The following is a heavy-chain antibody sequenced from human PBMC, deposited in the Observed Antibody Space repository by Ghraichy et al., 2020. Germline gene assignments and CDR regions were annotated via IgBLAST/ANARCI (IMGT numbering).Heavy chain of an antibody. J-gene: IGHJ6*02. CDR2: INHSGST. CDR1: GGSFSGYY. D-gene: IGHD2-2*02. CDR3: AGFVVVPAAILDYYYGMDV. V-gene: IGHV4-34*01. Sequence: SETLSLTCAVYGGSFSGYYWSWIRQPPGKGLEWIGEINHSGSTNYNPSLKSRVTISVDTSKNQFSLKLSSVTAADTAVYYCAGFVVVPAAILDYYYGMDVGGQGTTVTVSS.